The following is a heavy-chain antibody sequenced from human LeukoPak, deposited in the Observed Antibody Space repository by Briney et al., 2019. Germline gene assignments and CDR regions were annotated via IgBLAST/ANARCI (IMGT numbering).Heavy chain of an antibody. Sequence: GGSLRLSCAVSGFSVSSNYMSWVRQAPGKGLEWVSVIYSGGRTSHADSVKGRFTISRDNSKNTLYLQMSSLRAEDTAVYFCARDATTVTTYAFDIWGQGTMVTVSS. J-gene: IGHJ3*02. CDR3: ARDATTVTTYAFDI. CDR1: GFSVSSNY. V-gene: IGHV3-66*01. CDR2: IYSGGRT. D-gene: IGHD4-11*01.